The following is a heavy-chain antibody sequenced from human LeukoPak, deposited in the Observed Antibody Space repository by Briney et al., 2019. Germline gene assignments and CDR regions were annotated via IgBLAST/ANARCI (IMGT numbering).Heavy chain of an antibody. Sequence: PSETLSLTCAVYSGPFSGYYWSWIRQPPGKGLEWIGEINDSGSVNCNPSLKNRVTLSVDTSKNQFSLRLSSVAAADTAVYYCVRRLVDSGASQVSDDWGQGTLVTVSS. D-gene: IGHD2-15*01. CDR3: VRRLVDSGASQVSDD. J-gene: IGHJ4*02. CDR1: SGPFSGYY. CDR2: INDSGSV. V-gene: IGHV4-34*01.